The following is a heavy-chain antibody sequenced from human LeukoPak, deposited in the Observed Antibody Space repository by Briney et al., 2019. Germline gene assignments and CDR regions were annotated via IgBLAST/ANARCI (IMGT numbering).Heavy chain of an antibody. J-gene: IGHJ4*02. CDR1: GFTLTSYW. Sequence: GGSLRLSCAASGFTLTSYWMSWVRQAPGKGLEWVANIKQDGREKYYMDSVKGRFTISRDNAKNSLYLQMNSLRAEDTAVYYCARPTFDSSGYLLDYWGQGTLVTVSS. V-gene: IGHV3-7*01. D-gene: IGHD3-22*01. CDR2: IKQDGREK. CDR3: ARPTFDSSGYLLDY.